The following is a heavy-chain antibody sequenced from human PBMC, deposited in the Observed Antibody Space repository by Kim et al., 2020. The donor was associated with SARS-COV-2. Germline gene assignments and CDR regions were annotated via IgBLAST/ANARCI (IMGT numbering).Heavy chain of an antibody. V-gene: IGHV3-15*01. D-gene: IGHD2-8*01. CDR1: GFIFSNSW. CDR3: ADYWPNVDN. Sequence: GGSLRLSCAASGFIFSNSWMNWVRQAPGKGLEWLGRIKSKANGETIDYAAPVKGRFTISRDDSTNTVSLQMNNLKTEDTGVYYCADYWPNVDNWGQGTLVAVSS. CDR2: IKSKANGETI. J-gene: IGHJ4*01.